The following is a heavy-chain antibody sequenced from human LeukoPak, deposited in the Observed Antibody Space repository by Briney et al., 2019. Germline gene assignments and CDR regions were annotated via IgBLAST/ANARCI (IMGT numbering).Heavy chain of an antibody. CDR3: ARGYQLPGWFDP. Sequence: PGGSLRLSCAASGFTFSSYTMNWVRHTPGRGLEWVSSISGSSSYIYYADSVKGRFTISRDNAKNSLYLQMNSLRAEDTAVYYCARGYQLPGWFDPWGQGTLVTVSS. CDR2: ISGSSSYI. D-gene: IGHD2-2*01. CDR1: GFTFSSYT. J-gene: IGHJ5*02. V-gene: IGHV3-21*01.